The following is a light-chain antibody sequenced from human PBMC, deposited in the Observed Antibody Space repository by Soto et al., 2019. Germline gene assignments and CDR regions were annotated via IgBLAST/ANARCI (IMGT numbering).Light chain of an antibody. V-gene: IGKV3-20*01. CDR2: GAS. CDR1: QSVSINY. Sequence: EIVLTQFPGTLSLSPGERATLSCRTSQSVSINYLAWYQQKPGQAPRLLIYGASRRATGIPDRFSGSGSGTDFTLTISRLEPEDVALYYCQQYGRSPTFGPGTKVDIK. J-gene: IGKJ3*01. CDR3: QQYGRSPT.